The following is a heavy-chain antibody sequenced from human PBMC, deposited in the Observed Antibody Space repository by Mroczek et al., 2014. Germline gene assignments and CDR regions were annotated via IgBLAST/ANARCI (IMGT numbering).Heavy chain of an antibody. Sequence: QVQLQESGPGLVKPSETLSLTCTVSGGSISSYYWSWIRQPPGKGLEWIGYIYYSGSTNYNPSLKSRVTISVDTSKNQFSLKLSSVTAADTAVYYCARGGVNGLVGDYRRGYYYGMDVWGQGTTVTVSS. CDR2: IYYSGST. CDR1: GGSISSYY. J-gene: IGHJ6*02. V-gene: IGHV4-59*01. D-gene: IGHD4-11*01. CDR3: ARGGVNGLVGDYRRGYYYGMDV.